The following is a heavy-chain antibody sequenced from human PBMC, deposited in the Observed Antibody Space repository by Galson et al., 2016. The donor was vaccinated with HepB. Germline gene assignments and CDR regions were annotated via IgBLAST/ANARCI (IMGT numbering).Heavy chain of an antibody. J-gene: IGHJ4*02. Sequence: SETLSLTCTVSGGSVSSTTYYWGWIRQPPGKGLEWIGNTFYSGRTYYNPSLKSRLTISVDTSKNQFSLRLRSVTAADTAVDYCARQRRFGTLDEIDYWGQGTLVTVSS. D-gene: IGHD3-10*01. CDR2: TFYSGRT. CDR1: GGSVSSTTYY. CDR3: ARQRRFGTLDEIDY. V-gene: IGHV4-39*01.